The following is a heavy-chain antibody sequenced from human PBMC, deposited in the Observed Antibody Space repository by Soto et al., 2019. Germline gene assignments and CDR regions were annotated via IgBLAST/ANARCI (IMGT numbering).Heavy chain of an antibody. V-gene: IGHV3-66*01. J-gene: IGHJ6*02. CDR1: GFSVTTNH. Sequence: EVPLVESGGGLVQPGGSLRLSWAVSGFSVTTNHMTWVRQAPGKGLEWVSIIYSGGATDYADSVKGRLTISRDNSKNTLHLQMNSLRGEDTAIYYCVRNYGAVWGQGTTVTVSS. CDR2: IYSGGAT. D-gene: IGHD3-16*01. CDR3: VRNYGAV.